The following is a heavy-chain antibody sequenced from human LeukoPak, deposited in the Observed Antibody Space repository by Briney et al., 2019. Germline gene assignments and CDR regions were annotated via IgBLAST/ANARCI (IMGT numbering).Heavy chain of an antibody. CDR2: INTDGSST. CDR3: ARPKSSGAYVGFDY. V-gene: IGHV3-74*01. D-gene: IGHD5-12*01. CDR1: GFTFSRYW. Sequence: GGSLRLSCAASGFTFSRYWMHWVRQGPEKGLVWVSRINTDGSSTDYADSVKGRFTISRDNAKNTLFLQMNSLRVEDTAVYYCARPKSSGAYVGFDYWGQGTLVTVSS. J-gene: IGHJ4*02.